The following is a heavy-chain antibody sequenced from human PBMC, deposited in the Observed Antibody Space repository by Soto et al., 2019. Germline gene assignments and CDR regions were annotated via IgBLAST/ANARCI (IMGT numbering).Heavy chain of an antibody. V-gene: IGHV4-59*08. CDR1: GGSISSFD. Sequence: QVQLQESGPGLVKPSETLSLTCTVSGGSISSFDWNWIRQSPGKVLEWIGYISYSGSTNYNPSLKSRVTISVDTSKNQCSLKLSSVTAADTAVYYSARQDTSGYAFDYWGQGTLVTVSS. CDR3: ARQDTSGYAFDY. D-gene: IGHD3-22*01. CDR2: ISYSGST. J-gene: IGHJ4*02.